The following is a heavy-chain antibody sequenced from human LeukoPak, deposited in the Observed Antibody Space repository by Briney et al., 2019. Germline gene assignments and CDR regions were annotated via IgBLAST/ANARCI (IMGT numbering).Heavy chain of an antibody. Sequence: PGGSLRLSCAASGFTFSSYGMHWVRQAPGKGLEWVAFIRYDGSNKYYADSVKGRFLISRDTSKNTLYLQMNSLRAEDTAVYFCVTEGQQLVPFDYWGQGTLVTVSS. CDR3: VTEGQQLVPFDY. CDR1: GFTFSSYG. J-gene: IGHJ4*02. CDR2: IRYDGSNK. V-gene: IGHV3-30*02. D-gene: IGHD6-13*01.